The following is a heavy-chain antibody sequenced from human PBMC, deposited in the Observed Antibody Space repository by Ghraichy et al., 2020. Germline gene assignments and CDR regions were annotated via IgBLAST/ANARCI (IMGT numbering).Heavy chain of an antibody. J-gene: IGHJ3*02. CDR1: GYTFTSYG. CDR2: ISAYNGNT. V-gene: IGHV1-18*01. CDR3: ARDRYCSGGGCYAPNAFDI. D-gene: IGHD2-15*01. Sequence: ASVKVSCKASGYTFTSYGISWVRQAPGQGLEWMGWISAYNGNTNYAQKLQGRVTMTTDTSTSTAYMELRSLRSDDTAVYYCARDRYCSGGGCYAPNAFDIWGQGTMLTVSS.